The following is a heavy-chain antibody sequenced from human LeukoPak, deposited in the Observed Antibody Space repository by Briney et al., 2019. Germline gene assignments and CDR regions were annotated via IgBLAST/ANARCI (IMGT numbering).Heavy chain of an antibody. CDR2: ISSSSDTR. Sequence: GGSLRLSCAASGFTFGDYYMSWIRQAPGKGPEWLSFISSSSDTRHYADSVKGRFTISRDNAKNSLYLQMNSLRAEDTAVYYCARSFVAAAGGYWGQGTLVTVSS. D-gene: IGHD6-13*01. CDR3: ARSFVAAAGGY. V-gene: IGHV3-11*04. CDR1: GFTFGDYY. J-gene: IGHJ4*02.